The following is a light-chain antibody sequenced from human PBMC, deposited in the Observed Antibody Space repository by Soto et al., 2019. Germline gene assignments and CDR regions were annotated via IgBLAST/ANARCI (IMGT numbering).Light chain of an antibody. CDR2: GTS. Sequence: AIQMTQSPSSLSASVGDRVTITCRASQGIRADLGWYQQKPGEAPKLLIYGTSTLHTGVPSRLSGSGSGADFTLTISSLQPEDFATYYCLQDYDYPRTFGQGTKVEIK. CDR1: QGIRAD. CDR3: LQDYDYPRT. J-gene: IGKJ1*01. V-gene: IGKV1-6*01.